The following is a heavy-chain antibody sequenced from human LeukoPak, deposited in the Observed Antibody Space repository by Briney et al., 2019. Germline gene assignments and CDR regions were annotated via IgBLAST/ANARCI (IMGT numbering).Heavy chain of an antibody. D-gene: IGHD3-22*01. J-gene: IGHJ4*02. CDR2: ISYDGSNK. Sequence: PGGSLRLSCAASGFTFSSYAMHWVRQAPGKGLEWVAVISYDGSNKYYADSVKGRFTISRDNSRNTLYLQMNSLRAEDTAVYYCAKERLSSGYFDYWGQGTLVTVSS. V-gene: IGHV3-30*04. CDR1: GFTFSSYA. CDR3: AKERLSSGYFDY.